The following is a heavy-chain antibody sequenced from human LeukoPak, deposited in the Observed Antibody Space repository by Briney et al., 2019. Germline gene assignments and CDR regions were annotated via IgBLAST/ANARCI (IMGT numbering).Heavy chain of an antibody. Sequence: ASVKVSCKASDYTFITYGLSWVRQAPGQGLEWMGIINPSGGSTSYAQKFQGRVTMTRDTSTSTVYMELSSLRSEDTAVYYCARDESTSILWWWGQGTLVTVSS. V-gene: IGHV1-46*01. CDR1: DYTFITYG. D-gene: IGHD2-21*01. J-gene: IGHJ1*01. CDR3: ARDESTSILWW. CDR2: INPSGGST.